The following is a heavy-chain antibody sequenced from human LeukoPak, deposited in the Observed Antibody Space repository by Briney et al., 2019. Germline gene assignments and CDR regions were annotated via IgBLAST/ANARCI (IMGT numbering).Heavy chain of an antibody. CDR1: GGSFSGYS. Sequence: SETLSLTCAVYGGSFSGYSWNWIRQPPVKGLEWIGEINHSGGTNYNPSLKSRVTISVDTSKKQFSLKLSSVTAADTAVYYCARGVDYYGVWGQGTLVT. V-gene: IGHV4-34*01. J-gene: IGHJ4*02. D-gene: IGHD3-10*01. CDR3: ARGVDYYGV. CDR2: INHSGGT.